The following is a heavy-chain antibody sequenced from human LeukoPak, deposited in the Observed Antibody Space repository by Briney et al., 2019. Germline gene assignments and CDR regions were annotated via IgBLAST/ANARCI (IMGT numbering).Heavy chain of an antibody. J-gene: IGHJ4*02. CDR2: IFHDGSNK. Sequence: GGSLRLSCAASGFTFTAYGMHWVRQAPGKGLEWVAVIFHDGSNKYHADSVKGRFTISRDNSKNTLYLQMNSLRAEDTAVYYCAREWFGEFSGRRAFDHWGQGTLVTVSS. V-gene: IGHV3-33*01. D-gene: IGHD3-10*01. CDR1: GFTFTAYG. CDR3: AREWFGEFSGRRAFDH.